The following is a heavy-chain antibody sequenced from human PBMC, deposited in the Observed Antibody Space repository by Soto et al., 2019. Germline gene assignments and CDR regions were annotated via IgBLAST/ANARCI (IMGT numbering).Heavy chain of an antibody. J-gene: IGHJ4*02. CDR1: GGSISSYY. CDR2: IYTSGST. CDR3: ARDRNYYDSSGSHFDY. V-gene: IGHV4-4*07. D-gene: IGHD3-22*01. Sequence: PSETLSLTCTVSGGSISSYYWSWIRQPAGKGLEWIGRIYTSGSTNYNPSLKSRVTMSVDTSKNQFSLKLSSVTAADTAVYYCARDRNYYDSSGSHFDYWGQGTLVSVSS.